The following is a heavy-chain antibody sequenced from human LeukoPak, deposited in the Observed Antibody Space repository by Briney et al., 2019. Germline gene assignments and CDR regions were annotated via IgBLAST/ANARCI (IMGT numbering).Heavy chain of an antibody. CDR3: ARDRGYSGYDPSHFDY. Sequence: GGSLRLSCAASGFTFSSYSMNWVRQAPGKGLEWVSSISSSSSYIYYADSVKGRFTISRDNAKNSLYLQMNSLRAEDTAVYYCARDRGYSGYDPSHFDYWGQGTLVTVPS. CDR1: GFTFSSYS. V-gene: IGHV3-21*01. CDR2: ISSSSSYI. D-gene: IGHD5-12*01. J-gene: IGHJ4*02.